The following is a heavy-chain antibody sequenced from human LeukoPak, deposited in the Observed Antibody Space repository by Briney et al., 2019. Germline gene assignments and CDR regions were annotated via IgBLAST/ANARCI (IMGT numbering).Heavy chain of an antibody. V-gene: IGHV1-24*01. CDR1: GYTLTELS. CDR3: AVAYCGGDCSPGRAFDI. D-gene: IGHD2-21*02. J-gene: IGHJ3*02. CDR2: FDPEDGET. Sequence: ASVKVSCKVSGYTLTELSMHWVRQAPGKGLEWMGGFDPEDGETIYAQKFQGRVTMTEDTSTDTANMELSSLRSEDTAHYYFAVAYCGGDCSPGRAFDIWGQGKMCTVSP.